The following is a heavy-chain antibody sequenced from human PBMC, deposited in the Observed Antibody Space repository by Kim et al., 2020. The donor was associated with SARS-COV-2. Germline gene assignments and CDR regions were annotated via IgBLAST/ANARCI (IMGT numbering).Heavy chain of an antibody. D-gene: IGHD3-10*01. CDR1: GGSVNRGFYY. V-gene: IGHV4-61*01. Sequence: SETLSLTCTVSGGSVNRGFYYWNWIRQPPGKGLEWIGYISYSGYTNYNPSLKSRVTISVDTSKKQFSLNLSHVTAADTAVYYCARFSLPGDQNWFDPWGQGTLVSVSS. CDR2: ISYSGYT. J-gene: IGHJ5*02. CDR3: ARFSLPGDQNWFDP.